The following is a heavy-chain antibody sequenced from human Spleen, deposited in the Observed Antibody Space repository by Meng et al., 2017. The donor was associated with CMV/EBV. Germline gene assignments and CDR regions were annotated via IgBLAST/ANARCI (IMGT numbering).Heavy chain of an antibody. CDR1: GFTFDDYA. V-gene: IGHV3-9*01. D-gene: IGHD6-13*01. CDR2: ISWNSGSI. CDR3: AKASAGRKGFDY. J-gene: IGHJ4*02. Sequence: LRLSCAASGFTFDDYAMHWVRQAPGKGLEWVSGISWNSGSIGYADSVKGRFTISRDNAKNSLYLQMNSLRAEDTALYYCAKASAGRKGFDYWGQGTLVTVSS.